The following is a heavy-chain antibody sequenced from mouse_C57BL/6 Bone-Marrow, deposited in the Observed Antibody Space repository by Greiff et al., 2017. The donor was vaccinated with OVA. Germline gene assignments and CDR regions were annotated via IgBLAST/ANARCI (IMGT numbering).Heavy chain of an antibody. Sequence: EVKLMESGGGLVKPGGSLKLSCAASGFTFSNYTMSWVRQTPEKRLEWDATISGGGGNTYYPDSVKGRFTISRDNAKNTLYLQMSSLRSEDTALYYCARPFYYGSSPSYAMDYWGQGTSVTVSS. CDR3: ARPFYYGSSPSYAMDY. V-gene: IGHV5-9*01. CDR1: GFTFSNYT. CDR2: ISGGGGNT. J-gene: IGHJ4*01. D-gene: IGHD1-1*01.